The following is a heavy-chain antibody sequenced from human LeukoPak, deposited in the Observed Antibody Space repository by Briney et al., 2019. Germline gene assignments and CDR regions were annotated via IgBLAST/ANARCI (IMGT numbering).Heavy chain of an antibody. CDR1: GYTFTSYA. Sequence: ASVKVSCKASGYTFTSYAISWVRQAPGQGLEWMGWISTYNGNTNYPQKLQGRVTVTTDTFTTTAYMELSSLTSDDTAVYYCVRGGRAPDVWGQGTTVTVSS. V-gene: IGHV1-18*01. J-gene: IGHJ6*02. CDR2: ISTYNGNT. CDR3: VRGGRAPDV.